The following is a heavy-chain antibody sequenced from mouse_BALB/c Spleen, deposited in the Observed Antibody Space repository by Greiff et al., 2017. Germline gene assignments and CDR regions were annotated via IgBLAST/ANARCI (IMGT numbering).Heavy chain of an antibody. CDR3: AAATTGGYAMDY. Sequence: EVKLMESGPSLVKPSQTLSLTCSVTGDSITSGYWNWIRKFPGNKLEYMGYISYSGSTYYNPSLKSRISITRDTSKNQYYLQLNSVTTEDTATYYCAAATTGGYAMDYWGQGTSVTVSS. J-gene: IGHJ4*01. CDR1: GDSITSGY. V-gene: IGHV3-8*02. D-gene: IGHD1-2*01. CDR2: ISYSGST.